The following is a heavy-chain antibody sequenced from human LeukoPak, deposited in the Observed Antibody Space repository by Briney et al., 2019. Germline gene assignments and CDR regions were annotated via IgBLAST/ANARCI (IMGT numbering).Heavy chain of an antibody. J-gene: IGHJ5*02. CDR2: IIPIFGTA. CDR1: GGTFSSYA. V-gene: IGHV1-69*06. CDR3: ARAASLPGYSSGGHWFDP. D-gene: IGHD6-19*01. Sequence: SVKVSCKASGGTFSSYAISWVRQAPGQGLEWMGRIIPIFGTANYAQKFQGRVTITADKSTSTAYMELSSLRSEDTAVYYCARAASLPGYSSGGHWFDPWGQGTLVTVSS.